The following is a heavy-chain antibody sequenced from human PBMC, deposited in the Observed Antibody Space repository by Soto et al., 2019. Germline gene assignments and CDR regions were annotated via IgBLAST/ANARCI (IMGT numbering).Heavy chain of an antibody. CDR2: ISGSGGST. CDR3: ANGYDRGAYSRMDV. D-gene: IGHD5-18*01. CDR1: GFTFSSYA. J-gene: IGHJ6*02. V-gene: IGHV3-23*01. Sequence: EAPLLESGGGLEQPGGSLRLSCAASGFTFSSYAMSWVRQAPGKGLEWVSGISGSGGSTYYADSVKGRFTTSRDNSKNTLSFQMNSLRAEDTAIYYCANGYDRGAYSRMDVWGQGTTVTVSS.